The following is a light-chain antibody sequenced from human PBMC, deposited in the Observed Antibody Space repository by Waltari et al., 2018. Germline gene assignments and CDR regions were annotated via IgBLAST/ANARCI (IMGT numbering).Light chain of an antibody. CDR2: GAS. V-gene: IGKV3-15*01. CDR1: QSVNTN. CDR3: QQYNDWPPIT. Sequence: EILMTQSPGTLTVSPGDTVTLSCRASQSVNTNLAWYQQKPGQAPRHLIYGASNRATGTPARFSGSGSGTEFSLAISGLQSEDFAVYYCQQYNDWPPITFGQGTRLEIK. J-gene: IGKJ5*01.